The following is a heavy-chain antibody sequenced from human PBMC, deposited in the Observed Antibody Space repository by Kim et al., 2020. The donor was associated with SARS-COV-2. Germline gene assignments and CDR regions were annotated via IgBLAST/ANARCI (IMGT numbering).Heavy chain of an antibody. D-gene: IGHD2-8*01. CDR3: AKDRRPTLLMVYADAFDI. Sequence: GGSLRLSCAASGFTFSSYAMSWVRQAPGKGLEWVSAISGSGGSTYYADSVKGRFTISRDNSKNTLYLQMNSLRAEDTAVYYCAKDRRPTLLMVYADAFDIWGQGTMVTVSS. CDR2: ISGSGGST. V-gene: IGHV3-23*01. J-gene: IGHJ3*02. CDR1: GFTFSSYA.